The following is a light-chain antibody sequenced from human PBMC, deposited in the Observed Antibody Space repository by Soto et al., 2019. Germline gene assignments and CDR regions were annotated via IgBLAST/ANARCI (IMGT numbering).Light chain of an antibody. CDR3: QSYDSSLSGSQV. Sequence: QAVVTQPPSVSGAPGQRVTISCTGSSSNIGAGYDVHWYQQLPGTAPKVLIYGNSNRPSGVPDRFSGSKSGTSASLAITGLQAEDEADYYCQSYDSSLSGSQVFGGGTKVTVL. CDR2: GNS. J-gene: IGLJ3*02. CDR1: SSNIGAGYD. V-gene: IGLV1-40*01.